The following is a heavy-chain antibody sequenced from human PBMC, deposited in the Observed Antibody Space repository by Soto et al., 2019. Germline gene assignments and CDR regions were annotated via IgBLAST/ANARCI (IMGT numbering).Heavy chain of an antibody. CDR2: IYPGDSDT. CDR3: ARHELPYSYGYYYYYGMDV. D-gene: IGHD5-18*01. Sequence: PGESLKISCKGSGYSFTSYWIGWVRQMPGKGLEWMGIIYPGDSDTRYSPSYQGQVTISADKSISTAYLQWSSLKASDTAMYYCARHELPYSYGYYYYYGMDVWGQGTTVTVS. J-gene: IGHJ6*02. CDR1: GYSFTSYW. V-gene: IGHV5-51*01.